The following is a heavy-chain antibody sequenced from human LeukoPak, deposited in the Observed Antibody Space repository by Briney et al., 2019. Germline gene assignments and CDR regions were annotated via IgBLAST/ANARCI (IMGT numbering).Heavy chain of an antibody. CDR2: ISSSSSYI. CDR3: ARSLGVTGYCSSTSCYIDY. Sequence: KPGGSLRLSCAASGFTFSSYSMNWVRQAPGKGLEWVSSISSSSSYIYYADSVKGRFTISRDNAKNSLYLLMNSLRAEDTAVYYCARSLGVTGYCSSTSCYIDYWGQGTLVTVSS. J-gene: IGHJ4*02. D-gene: IGHD2-2*02. V-gene: IGHV3-21*01. CDR1: GFTFSSYS.